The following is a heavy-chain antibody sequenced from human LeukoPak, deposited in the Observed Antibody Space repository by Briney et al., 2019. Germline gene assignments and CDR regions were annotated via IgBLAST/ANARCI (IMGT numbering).Heavy chain of an antibody. D-gene: IGHD1-14*01. CDR3: AKTGFQWGEYFYYMDV. V-gene: IGHV3-30*02. J-gene: IGHJ6*03. CDR1: GFTFSAYW. CDR2: IRNDGNEI. Sequence: GGSLRLSCTTSGFTFSAYWMGWVRQAPGKGLEWVSFIRNDGNEIYYADSVKGRFTISRDNSRDTLYFQMNSLIYEDTAVYYCAKTGFQWGEYFYYMDVWGKGTTVTVSS.